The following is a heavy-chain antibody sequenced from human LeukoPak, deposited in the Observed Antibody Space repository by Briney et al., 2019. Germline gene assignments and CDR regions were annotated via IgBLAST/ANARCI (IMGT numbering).Heavy chain of an antibody. CDR3: ARDYSYGYARGYFDY. CDR2: IYYSGST. Sequence: PSETLSLTCTVSGGSISSSSYYWGWIRQPPGKGLEWIGSIYYSGSTYYNPSLKSRVTISVDTSKNQFSLKLSSVTAADTAVYYCARDYSYGYARGYFDYWGQGTLVTVSS. D-gene: IGHD5-18*01. V-gene: IGHV4-39*07. CDR1: GGSISSSSYY. J-gene: IGHJ4*02.